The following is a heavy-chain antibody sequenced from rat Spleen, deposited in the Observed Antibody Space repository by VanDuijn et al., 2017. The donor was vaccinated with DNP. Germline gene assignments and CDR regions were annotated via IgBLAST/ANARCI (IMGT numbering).Heavy chain of an antibody. CDR3: TRSYAY. J-gene: IGHJ3*01. V-gene: IGHV5-29*01. Sequence: EVQLVESDGGLVQPGRSLELSCAASGFTFSDYYMAWVRQAPTKGLEWVATISYDGSSIYYRDSVKGRFTISRDNAKSTLYLQMNSLRSEDTATYYCTRSYAYWGQGTLVTVSS. CDR1: GFTFSDYY. CDR2: ISYDGSSI.